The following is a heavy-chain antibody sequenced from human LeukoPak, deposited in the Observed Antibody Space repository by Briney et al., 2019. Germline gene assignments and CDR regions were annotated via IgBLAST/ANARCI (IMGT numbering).Heavy chain of an antibody. CDR2: IYYSGSP. V-gene: IGHV4-59*01. Sequence: SQTLCLTCTVSGGSISSYYSSWIRQRPREGLWWIWYIYYSGSPNYNPSPKSRVTISVDPSKDQFSLKLSSGTAADTAVYYCARSPRGRPFDYWGQGTLVTVSS. D-gene: IGHD1-1*01. CDR3: ARSPRGRPFDY. CDR1: GGSISSYY. J-gene: IGHJ4*02.